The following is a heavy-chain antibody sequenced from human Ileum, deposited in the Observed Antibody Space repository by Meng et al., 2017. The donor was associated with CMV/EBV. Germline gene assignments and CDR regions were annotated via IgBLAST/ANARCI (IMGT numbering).Heavy chain of an antibody. Sequence: VSGPGLAKPSETRSLPCGVSGDSISSSHWGWIRQPAGKGLEWIGRIYTSGSSSYNPSLKSRVTMSVDKSKNQVSLKLTSVTAADTAVYYCARDVRPVGHFDYWGQGTLVTVSS. CDR1: GDSISSSH. D-gene: IGHD2-15*01. CDR3: ARDVRPVGHFDY. J-gene: IGHJ4*02. V-gene: IGHV4-4*07. CDR2: IYTSGSS.